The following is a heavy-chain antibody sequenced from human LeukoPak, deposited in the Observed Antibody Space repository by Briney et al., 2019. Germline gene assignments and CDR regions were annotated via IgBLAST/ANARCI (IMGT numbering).Heavy chain of an antibody. CDR1: GYTFTGYY. J-gene: IGHJ4*02. V-gene: IGHV1-18*04. D-gene: IGHD3-3*01. CDR3: ARDPSPYYDFWSGYYGFDY. Sequence: ASVKVSCKASGYTFTGYYMHWVRQAPGQGLEWMGWISAYNGNTNYAQKLQGRVTMTTDTSTSTAYMELRSLRSDDTAVYYCARDPSPYYDFWSGYYGFDYWGQGTLVTVSS. CDR2: ISAYNGNT.